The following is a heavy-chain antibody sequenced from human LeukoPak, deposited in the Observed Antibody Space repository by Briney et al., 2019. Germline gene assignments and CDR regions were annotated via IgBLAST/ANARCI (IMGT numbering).Heavy chain of an antibody. Sequence: SETLSLTCTVSGYSISSGYYWGWIRQPPGKGLEWIGSIYHSGSTYYNPSLKSRVTISVDTSKNQFSLKLSSVTAADTAVYYCARCRQQPGRFDPGGQGTLVTVSS. CDR3: ARCRQQPGRFDP. D-gene: IGHD6-13*01. V-gene: IGHV4-38-2*02. J-gene: IGHJ5*02. CDR1: GYSISSGYY. CDR2: IYHSGST.